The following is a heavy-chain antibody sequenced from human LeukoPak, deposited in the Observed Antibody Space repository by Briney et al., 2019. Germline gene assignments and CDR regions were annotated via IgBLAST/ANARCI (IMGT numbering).Heavy chain of an antibody. CDR3: ARSRESDYDFWSGHNYYYDLDV. CDR2: IYTSGST. Sequence: PSQTLSLTCTVSGGSISSGSYYWSWLRQPAGKGLEWIGRIYTSGSTNYNPSLKSRVTISVDTSKNQFSLKLSSVTAADTAVYYCARSRESDYDFWSGHNYYYDLDVWGEGTTVTVSS. V-gene: IGHV4-61*02. CDR1: GGSISSGSYY. J-gene: IGHJ6*03. D-gene: IGHD3-3*01.